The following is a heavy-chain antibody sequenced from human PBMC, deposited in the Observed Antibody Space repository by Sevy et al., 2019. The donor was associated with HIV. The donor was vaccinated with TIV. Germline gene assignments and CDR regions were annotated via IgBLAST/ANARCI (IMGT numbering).Heavy chain of an antibody. V-gene: IGHV3-33*01. CDR1: GFTFSSYG. CDR3: ARGGLWRLYYYDSSGLNFDY. D-gene: IGHD3-22*01. J-gene: IGHJ4*02. Sequence: GGSLRLSCAASGFTFSSYGMHWVRQAPGKGLEWVAVIWYDGSNKYYADSVKGRFTISRDNSKNTLYLQMNSLRAEDTAEYYCARGGLWRLYYYDSSGLNFDYWGQGTLVTVSS. CDR2: IWYDGSNK.